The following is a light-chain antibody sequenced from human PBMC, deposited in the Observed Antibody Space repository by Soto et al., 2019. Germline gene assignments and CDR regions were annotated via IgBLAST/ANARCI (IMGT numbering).Light chain of an antibody. V-gene: IGLV1-44*01. J-gene: IGLJ2*01. CDR1: SSNIGSNT. CDR2: SNN. CDR3: AAWDDSLNGLV. Sequence: QSVLTQPPSASGTPGQRVTISCSGSSSNIGSNTVNWYQQLPGTAPNLLIYSNNQRPSGVPDRFSGSKSGTSASLAISGLQSEDEADYYWAAWDDSLNGLVFGGGTKLTVL.